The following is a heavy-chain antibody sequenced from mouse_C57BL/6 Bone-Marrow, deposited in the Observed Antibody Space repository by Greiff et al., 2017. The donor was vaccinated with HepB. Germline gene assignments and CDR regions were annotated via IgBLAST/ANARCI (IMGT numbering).Heavy chain of an antibody. V-gene: IGHV14-4*01. CDR2: IDPENGDT. J-gene: IGHJ2*01. CDR3: TTWGYDYDCYFDY. D-gene: IGHD2-4*01. Sequence: VQLKESGAELVRPGASVKLSCTASGFNIKDDYMHWVKQRPEQGLEWIGWIDPENGDTEYASKFQGKATITADTSSNTAYLQLSSLTSEDTAVYYCTTWGYDYDCYFDYWGQGTTLTVSS. CDR1: GFNIKDDY.